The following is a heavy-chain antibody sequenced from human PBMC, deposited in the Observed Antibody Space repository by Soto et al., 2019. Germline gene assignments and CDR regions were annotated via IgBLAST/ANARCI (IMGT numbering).Heavy chain of an antibody. CDR3: ARSHYTYGLLIDY. D-gene: IGHD2-8*01. Sequence: SETLSLTCSVSGDSITTNGYYWGWIRQPPGKGLQWIGNVYWTGSTFSHPSLTSRGFISVDTSKNEFSLRLTSVTAADTAVYYCARSHYTYGLLIDYWDPGTLVTVSS. J-gene: IGHJ4*02. V-gene: IGHV4-39*01. CDR2: VYWTGST. CDR1: GDSITTNGYY.